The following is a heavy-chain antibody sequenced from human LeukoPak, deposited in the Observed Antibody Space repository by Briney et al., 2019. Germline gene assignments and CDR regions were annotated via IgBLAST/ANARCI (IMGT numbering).Heavy chain of an antibody. Sequence: GGSLRLSCAASGFTVSSNYMRWVRQAPGKGLEWVSVVYSGDSTYYADSVKGRFTISRDNSKNTLSLQRNSLRAEDTAVYYCARTIVGATYYFDYWGQGTLVTVSS. CDR2: VYSGDST. CDR1: GFTVSSNY. V-gene: IGHV3-53*01. CDR3: ARTIVGATYYFDY. D-gene: IGHD1-26*01. J-gene: IGHJ4*02.